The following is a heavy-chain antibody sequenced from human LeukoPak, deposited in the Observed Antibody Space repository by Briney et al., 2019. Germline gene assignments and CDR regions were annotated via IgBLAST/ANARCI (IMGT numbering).Heavy chain of an antibody. CDR2: ISAYNGNT. CDR3: AAVSSTAVWAFDI. V-gene: IGHV1-18*01. Sequence: ASVKVSCKASGYTFTSYGISWVRQAPGQGLEWMGWISAYNGNTNYAQKLQGRVTMTEDTSTDTAYMELSSLRSEDTAVYYCAAVSSTAVWAFDIWGQGTMVTVSS. J-gene: IGHJ3*02. D-gene: IGHD5-18*01. CDR1: GYTFTSYG.